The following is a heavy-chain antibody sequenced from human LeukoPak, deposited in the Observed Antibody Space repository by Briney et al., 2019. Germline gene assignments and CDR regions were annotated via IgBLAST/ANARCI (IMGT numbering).Heavy chain of an antibody. CDR1: GFTFTSYG. J-gene: IGHJ4*02. Sequence: GGSLRLSCAASGFTFTSYGISWVRQAPGQGLEWMGWISAYNGNTNYAQKLQGRVTMTTDTSTSTAYMELRSLRSDDTAVYYCARDRNLDALDYWGQGTLVTVSS. D-gene: IGHD1-14*01. CDR2: ISAYNGNT. V-gene: IGHV1-18*01. CDR3: ARDRNLDALDY.